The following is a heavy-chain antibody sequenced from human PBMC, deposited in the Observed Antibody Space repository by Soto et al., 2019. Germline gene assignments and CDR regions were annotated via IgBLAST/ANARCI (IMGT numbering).Heavy chain of an antibody. CDR2: VFHTGTT. V-gene: IGHV4-4*02. Sequence: QVQLQESGPGLVKPSGTLSLTCAVSGDSVSSPYYWCWVRQPPGKGLEWIGEVFHTGTTSYNPSLRXXVPIPMDKSNNQFSLDLSSVTAADTAVYYCARSAGWYAVHSWGPGTLVIVSS. CDR1: GDSVSSPYY. D-gene: IGHD6-19*01. J-gene: IGHJ4*02. CDR3: ARSAGWYAVHS.